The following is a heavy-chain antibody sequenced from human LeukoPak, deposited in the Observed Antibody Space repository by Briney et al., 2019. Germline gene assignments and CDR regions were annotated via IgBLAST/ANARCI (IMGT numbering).Heavy chain of an antibody. CDR2: ISSSGDFT. Sequence: GGSLRLSCAASGFTFNIYSMSWVRQAPGKGLEWVSRISSSGDFTVYAGSVKGRFTISRDNSKNTLYLQMNSLRAEDTAIYYCAKDRPNYYESNGHYYRRDGDYWGQGTLVTVSS. V-gene: IGHV3-23*01. D-gene: IGHD3-22*01. J-gene: IGHJ4*02. CDR3: AKDRPNYYESNGHYYRRDGDY. CDR1: GFTFNIYS.